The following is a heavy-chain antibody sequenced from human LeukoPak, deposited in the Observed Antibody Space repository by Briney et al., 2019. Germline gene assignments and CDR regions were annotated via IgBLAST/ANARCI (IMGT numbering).Heavy chain of an antibody. CDR3: ARPGGAAGYYFDY. J-gene: IGHJ4*02. CDR2: IYSGGST. D-gene: IGHD6-13*01. Sequence: AGGSLRLSCAASGFTFSSYAMSWVRQAPGKGLEWVSVIYSGGSTYYADSVKGRFTISRDNSKNTLYLQMNSLRAEDTAVYYCARPGGAAGYYFDYWGQGTLVTVSS. CDR1: GFTFSSYA. V-gene: IGHV3-66*01.